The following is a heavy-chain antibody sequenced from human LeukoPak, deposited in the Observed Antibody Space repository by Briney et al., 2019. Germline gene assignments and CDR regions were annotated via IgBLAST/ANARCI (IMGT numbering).Heavy chain of an antibody. V-gene: IGHV3-23*01. CDR1: GFTFSSYA. Sequence: GGSLRLSCAASGFTFSSYAMSWVRQAPGEGLEWVSAISGSGGSTYYADSVKGRFTISRDNSKNTLYLQMNSLRAEDTAVYYCAKSLGYCSGGSCSHYYYYGMDVWGQGTTVTVSS. CDR3: AKSLGYCSGGSCSHYYYYGMDV. CDR2: ISGSGGST. D-gene: IGHD2-15*01. J-gene: IGHJ6*02.